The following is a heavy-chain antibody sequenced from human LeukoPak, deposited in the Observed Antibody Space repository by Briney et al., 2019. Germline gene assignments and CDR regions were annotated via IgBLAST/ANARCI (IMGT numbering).Heavy chain of an antibody. D-gene: IGHD3-3*01. Sequence: GGSLRLSCAASGFTFSSYSMNWVRQAPGKGLEWVSSISSSSSYIYHADSVKGRFTISRDNAKNSLYLQMNSLRAEDTAVYYCARDFGGLRYFDYWGQGTLVTVSS. CDR3: ARDFGGLRYFDY. V-gene: IGHV3-21*01. CDR2: ISSSSSYI. CDR1: GFTFSSYS. J-gene: IGHJ4*02.